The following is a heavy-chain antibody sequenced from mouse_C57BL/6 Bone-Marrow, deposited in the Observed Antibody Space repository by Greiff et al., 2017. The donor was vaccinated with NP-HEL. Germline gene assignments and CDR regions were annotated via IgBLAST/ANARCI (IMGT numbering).Heavy chain of an antibody. V-gene: IGHV1-81*01. CDR3: ARPTVVYYYAMDY. D-gene: IGHD1-1*01. Sequence: VKLQQSGAELARPGASVKLSCKASGYTFTSYGISWVKQRTGQGLEWIGEIYPRSGNTYYNEKFKGKATLTADKSSSTAYMELRSLTSEDSAVYFCARPTVVYYYAMDYWGQGTSVTVSS. CDR1: GYTFTSYG. J-gene: IGHJ4*01. CDR2: IYPRSGNT.